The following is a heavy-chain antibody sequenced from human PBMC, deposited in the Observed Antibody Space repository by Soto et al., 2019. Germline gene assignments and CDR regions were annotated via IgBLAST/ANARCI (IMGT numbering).Heavy chain of an antibody. Sequence: HGESLKISCKGSGYSFTSYWISWARQMPGKGLEWMGRIDPSDSYTNYSPSFQGHVTISADKSISTAYLQWSSLKASDTAMYYCARAREYYYDSSGFDKRDYYYYGMDVWGQGTTVTVSS. D-gene: IGHD3-22*01. V-gene: IGHV5-10-1*01. J-gene: IGHJ6*02. CDR1: GYSFTSYW. CDR2: IDPSDSYT. CDR3: ARAREYYYDSSGFDKRDYYYYGMDV.